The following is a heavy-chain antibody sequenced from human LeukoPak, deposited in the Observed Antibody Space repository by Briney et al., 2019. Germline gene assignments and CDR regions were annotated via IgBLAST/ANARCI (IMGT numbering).Heavy chain of an antibody. CDR3: ARQGGDILTGYLDY. CDR2: TSSSGTYT. V-gene: IGHV3-11*03. D-gene: IGHD3-9*01. CDR1: GFTFSDYY. Sequence: GGSLRLSCATSGFTFSDYYMSWIRQAPGKGLEWVSYTSSSGTYTNSADSVKGRFTISRDYPKNSLYLQMSSLRAEDTAVYYCARQGGDILTGYLDYWGQGTLVTVSS. J-gene: IGHJ4*02.